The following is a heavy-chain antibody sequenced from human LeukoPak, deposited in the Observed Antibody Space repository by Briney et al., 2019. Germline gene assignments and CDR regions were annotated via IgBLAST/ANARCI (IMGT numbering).Heavy chain of an antibody. D-gene: IGHD6-6*01. CDR2: ISSSGSYI. CDR3: ARGGAARPDF. V-gene: IGHV3-21*01. J-gene: IGHJ4*02. Sequence: GGSLRLSCAASAFTFSSYSMNWVRQAPGKGLEWVSSISSSGSYIYYADSVKGRFTISRDNAKNLLYLQMNSLRAEDTAVYYCARGGAARPDFWGQGTLVTVSS. CDR1: AFTFSSYS.